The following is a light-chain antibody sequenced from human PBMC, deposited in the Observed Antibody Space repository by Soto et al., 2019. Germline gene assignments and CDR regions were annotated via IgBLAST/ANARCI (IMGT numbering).Light chain of an antibody. CDR1: QGSSNY. CDR3: QQLNSYPLT. CDR2: TAS. Sequence: DIQLTQSPSFLSASVGDRVTITCRASQGSSNYVAWYQQKPRKARNLLIHTASTLQSGVPSRFGGSGSGTEFTLTISSLQPADFATYYCQQLNSYPLTFGGGTKVDIK. J-gene: IGKJ4*01. V-gene: IGKV1-9*01.